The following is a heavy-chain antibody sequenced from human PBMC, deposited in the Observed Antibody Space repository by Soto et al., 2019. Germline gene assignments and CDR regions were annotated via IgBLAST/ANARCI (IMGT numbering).Heavy chain of an antibody. D-gene: IGHD3-22*01. Sequence: QVQLQESGPGLVKPSQTLSLTCTVSGGSISSGGYYWSWIRQHPGKGLEWIGYIYYSGSTYYNPSLKIRVTISVDTSKNQFSLQLSSVTAADTAVYFCARTFYYDSSGQYYFDYWGQGTLVTVSS. V-gene: IGHV4-31*03. CDR1: GGSISSGGYY. CDR3: ARTFYYDSSGQYYFDY. CDR2: IYYSGST. J-gene: IGHJ4*02.